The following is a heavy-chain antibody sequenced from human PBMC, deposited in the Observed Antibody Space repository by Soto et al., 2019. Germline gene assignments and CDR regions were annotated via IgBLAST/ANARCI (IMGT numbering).Heavy chain of an antibody. CDR1: GGTFSSYA. CDR2: IIPIFGTA. Sequence: QVQLVQSGAEVKKPGSSVKVSCKASGGTFSSYAISWVRQAPGQGLEWMGGIIPIFGTANYAQKFQGRVTITADESKSTAYMELSSLRSEDTAVYYCARRYCSGGSCYYAPFDYWGQGTLVTVSS. V-gene: IGHV1-69*01. D-gene: IGHD2-15*01. J-gene: IGHJ4*02. CDR3: ARRYCSGGSCYYAPFDY.